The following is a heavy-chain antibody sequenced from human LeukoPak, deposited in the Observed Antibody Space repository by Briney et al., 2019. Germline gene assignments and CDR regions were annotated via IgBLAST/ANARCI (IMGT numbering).Heavy chain of an antibody. CDR2: ISAYNGNT. J-gene: IGHJ3*02. V-gene: IGHV1-18*01. Sequence: ASVKVPCKASGYTFTSYGISWVRQAPGQGLEWMGWISAYNGNTNYAQKLQGRVTMTRDTSTSTVYMELSSLRSEDTAVYYCASPSWDYDSSGHRGAFDIWGQGTMVTVSS. CDR3: ASPSWDYDSSGHRGAFDI. D-gene: IGHD3-22*01. CDR1: GYTFTSYG.